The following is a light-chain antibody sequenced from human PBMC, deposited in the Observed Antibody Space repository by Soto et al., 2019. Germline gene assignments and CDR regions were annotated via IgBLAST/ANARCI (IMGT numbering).Light chain of an antibody. CDR3: QQYGSSWWA. CDR2: DAS. Sequence: DIQMTQSPSTLSASVGDRVTITCRASQSIGNWLAWYQQKPGKAPKLLIYDASTLESGVPSRFSGSGSGTEFTLTISSLEPEDSAVYHCQQYGSSWWAFGHGTKVEI. V-gene: IGKV1-5*01. J-gene: IGKJ1*01. CDR1: QSIGNW.